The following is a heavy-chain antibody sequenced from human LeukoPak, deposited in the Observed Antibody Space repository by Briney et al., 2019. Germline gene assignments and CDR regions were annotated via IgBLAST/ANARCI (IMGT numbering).Heavy chain of an antibody. Sequence: SVKVSCKASGGTFSSYAISWVRQAPGQGLEWMGGIIPIFGTANYAQKFQGRVTITTDESTSTAYMELSSLRSEDTAVYYCARDVHYYGSGSPTAFDYWGQGTLVTVSS. J-gene: IGHJ4*02. CDR3: ARDVHYYGSGSPTAFDY. CDR2: IIPIFGTA. V-gene: IGHV1-69*05. CDR1: GGTFSSYA. D-gene: IGHD3-10*01.